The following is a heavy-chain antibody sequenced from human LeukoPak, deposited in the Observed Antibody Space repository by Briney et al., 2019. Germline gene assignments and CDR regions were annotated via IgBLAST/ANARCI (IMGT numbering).Heavy chain of an antibody. V-gene: IGHV1-18*01. D-gene: IGHD1-1*01. Sequence: ASVKVSCKASGDTFTSYGISWVRQAPGQGLECMGWISAYNGNTNYAQKLQGRVTMTTDTSTSTAYMELRSLRSDDTAVYYCARDSVERGCEYYFDYWGQGTLVTVSS. CDR1: GDTFTSYG. J-gene: IGHJ4*02. CDR2: ISAYNGNT. CDR3: ARDSVERGCEYYFDY.